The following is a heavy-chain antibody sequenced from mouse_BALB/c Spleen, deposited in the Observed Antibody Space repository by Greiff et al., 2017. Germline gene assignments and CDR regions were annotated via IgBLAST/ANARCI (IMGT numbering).Heavy chain of an antibody. CDR3: ARHARAGAMDY. J-gene: IGHJ4*01. V-gene: IGHV5-12-2*01. D-gene: IGHD3-1*01. Sequence: EVQLVESGGGLVQPGGSLKLSCAASGFTFSSYTMSWVRQTPEKRLEWVAYISNGGGSTYYPDTVKGRFTISRDNAKNTLYLQMSSLKSEDTAMYYCARHARAGAMDYWGQGTSVTVSS. CDR2: ISNGGGST. CDR1: GFTFSSYT.